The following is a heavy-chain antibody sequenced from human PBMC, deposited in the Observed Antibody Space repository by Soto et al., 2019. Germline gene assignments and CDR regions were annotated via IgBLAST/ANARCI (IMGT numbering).Heavy chain of an antibody. Sequence: EVQLLESGGGLVQPGGSLRLSCAASGFTFSSNGMSWVRQAPGKALEWVSGISGSGGTTNYADSVKGRFTISRDNSKNTVYLQMYSLRVEDTAVYYCAKDHCTVW. D-gene: IGHD2-8*01. J-gene: IGHJ3*01. CDR2: ISGSGGTT. CDR3: AKDHCTV. V-gene: IGHV3-23*01. CDR1: GFTFSSNG.